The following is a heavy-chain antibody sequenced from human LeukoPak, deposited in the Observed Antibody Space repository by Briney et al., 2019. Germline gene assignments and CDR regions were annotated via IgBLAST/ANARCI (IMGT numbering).Heavy chain of an antibody. Sequence: SETLSLTCTVSGGSIRSSYYYWGWIRQPPGKGLEWIGSICDSGSTYYNPSLKSRVTISVDTSKNQFSLKLNSVTAADTAVYYCARDYRPRPYYYDSSGYYRINGFDIWGQGTMVTVSS. CDR1: GGSIRSSYYY. V-gene: IGHV4-39*02. J-gene: IGHJ3*02. D-gene: IGHD3-22*01. CDR3: ARDYRPRPYYYDSSGYYRINGFDI. CDR2: ICDSGST.